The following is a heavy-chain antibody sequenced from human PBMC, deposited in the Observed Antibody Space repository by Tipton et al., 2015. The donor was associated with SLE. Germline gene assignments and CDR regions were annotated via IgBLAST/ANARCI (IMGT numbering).Heavy chain of an antibody. J-gene: IGHJ4*02. Sequence: SLRLSCAASGFTFTDYSMHWVRQAPGKGLEWVAVISYNGSNNFYADSVKGRFTISKDNSRNTLYLEMNSLRAEDTALYYCARDSRWLPDYWGQGTLVTVSS. CDR1: GFTFTDYS. V-gene: IGHV3-30*04. CDR3: ARDSRWLPDY. D-gene: IGHD5-12*01. CDR2: ISYNGSNN.